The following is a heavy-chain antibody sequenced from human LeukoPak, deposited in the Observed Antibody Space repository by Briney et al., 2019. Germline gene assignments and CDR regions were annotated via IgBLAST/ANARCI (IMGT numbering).Heavy chain of an antibody. D-gene: IGHD3-22*01. CDR3: ARAYGSSGYYQLPIDY. Sequence: QTGGSLRLSCAASGFTFSSYSMNWVRQAPGKGLEWVSYISSSSSTIYYADSVKGRFTISRDNAKNSLYLQMNSLRAEDTALYYCARAYGSSGYYQLPIDYWGQGTLVSVSS. CDR2: ISSSSSTI. CDR1: GFTFSSYS. V-gene: IGHV3-48*01. J-gene: IGHJ4*02.